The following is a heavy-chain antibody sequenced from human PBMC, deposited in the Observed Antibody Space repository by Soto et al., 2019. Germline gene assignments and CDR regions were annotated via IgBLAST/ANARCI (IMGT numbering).Heavy chain of an antibody. J-gene: IGHJ5*02. CDR1: GFTFSSYS. Sequence: EVQLVESGGGLVKPGGSLRLSCAASGFTFSSYSMNWVRQAPAKGLEWVSSISSSSSYIYYADSVKGRFTISRDNAKNSLYLQMNSLRAEDTAVYYCARALYYYDSSGYYGSWGQGTLVTVSS. CDR3: ARALYYYDSSGYYGS. V-gene: IGHV3-21*01. D-gene: IGHD3-22*01. CDR2: ISSSSSYI.